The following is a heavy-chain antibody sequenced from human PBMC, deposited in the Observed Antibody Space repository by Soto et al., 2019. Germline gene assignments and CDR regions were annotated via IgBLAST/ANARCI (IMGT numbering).Heavy chain of an antibody. CDR3: AGGPGGGMATITSLDY. CDR2: IIPIFGTA. D-gene: IGHD5-12*01. CDR1: GGTFSSYA. J-gene: IGHJ4*02. Sequence: QVQLVQSGAEVKKPGSSVKVSCKASGGTFSSYAISWVRQAPGQGLEWMGGIIPIFGTANYAQKFQGRVTITADESTSTTYKELRSLRSEDTAVYYWAGGPGGGMATITSLDYWGQGTLVTVSS. V-gene: IGHV1-69*12.